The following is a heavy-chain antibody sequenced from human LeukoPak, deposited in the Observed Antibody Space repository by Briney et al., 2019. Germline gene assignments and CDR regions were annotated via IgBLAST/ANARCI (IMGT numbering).Heavy chain of an antibody. J-gene: IGHJ4*02. V-gene: IGHV3-74*01. CDR1: GFTFSSYW. Sequence: QPGGSLRLSCAASGFTFSSYWMHWVRQAPGKGLVWVSRINSDGSSTSYADSVKGRFTISRDNAKNTLYLQTNSLRAEDTAVYYCAREKQTTYYYDSSGNHPWGLWGQGTLVTVSS. CDR2: INSDGSST. CDR3: AREKQTTYYYDSSGNHPWGL. D-gene: IGHD3-22*01.